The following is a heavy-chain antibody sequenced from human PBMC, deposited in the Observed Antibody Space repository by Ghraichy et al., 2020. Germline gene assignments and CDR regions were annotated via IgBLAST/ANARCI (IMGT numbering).Heavy chain of an antibody. CDR3: ASIAVAGDTYYYYYMDV. CDR2: ISSSSSTI. D-gene: IGHD6-19*01. V-gene: IGHV3-48*01. Sequence: GGSLRLSCAASGFTFSSYSMNWVRQAPGKGLEWVTYISSSSSTIYYADSVKGRFTISRDNAKNSLYLQMNSLRAEDTAVYYCASIAVAGDTYYYYYMDVWGKGTTVTVSS. CDR1: GFTFSSYS. J-gene: IGHJ6*03.